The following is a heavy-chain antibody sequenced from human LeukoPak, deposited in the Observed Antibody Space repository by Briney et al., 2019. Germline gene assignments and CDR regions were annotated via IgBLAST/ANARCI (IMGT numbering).Heavy chain of an antibody. D-gene: IGHD2-2*01. V-gene: IGHV4-39*07. CDR1: GGSISSSAYY. J-gene: IGHJ4*02. CDR2: VYYSGNT. CDR3: ARGHLSPGAHDS. Sequence: PSETLSLTCTVSGGSISSSAYYWDWIRQPPGKGLEWLGSVYYSGNTYNNPSLQSRVTISIDTSKNQFSLKLRSVTAADTAVYYCARGHLSPGAHDSWGQGTLVTVSS.